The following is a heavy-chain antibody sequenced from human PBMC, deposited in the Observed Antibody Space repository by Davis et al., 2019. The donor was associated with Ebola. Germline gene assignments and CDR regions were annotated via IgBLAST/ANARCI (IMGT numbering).Heavy chain of an antibody. CDR2: IYYSGNT. CDR1: GGSISSSSYY. V-gene: IGHV4-39*01. Sequence: PSETLSLTCTVSGGSISSSSYYWGWIRQPPGKGLEWIGSIYYSGNTYYNPSLKSRVTISVDTSKNQFSLKLSSVTAADTAVYYCARSFGRITMIVFQHWGQGTLVTVSS. D-gene: IGHD3-22*01. CDR3: ARSFGRITMIVFQH. J-gene: IGHJ1*01.